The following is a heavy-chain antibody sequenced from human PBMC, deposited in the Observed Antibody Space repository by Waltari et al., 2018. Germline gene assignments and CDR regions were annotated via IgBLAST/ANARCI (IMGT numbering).Heavy chain of an antibody. J-gene: IGHJ3*02. Sequence: QVQLVQSGAEVKKPGSSVKVSCKASGGTFSSYALSWVRQAPGQGLEWRGGIIPILGIANYAQKFQGRVTITADKSTSTAYMELSSLRSEDTAVYYCARDLFRVTPPHSGVSFDIWGQGTMVTVSS. D-gene: IGHD3-10*01. CDR2: IIPILGIA. CDR3: ARDLFRVTPPHSGVSFDI. V-gene: IGHV1-69*10. CDR1: GGTFSSYA.